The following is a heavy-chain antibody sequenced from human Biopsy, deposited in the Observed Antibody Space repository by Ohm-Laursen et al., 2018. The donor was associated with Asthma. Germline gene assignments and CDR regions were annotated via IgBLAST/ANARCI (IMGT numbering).Heavy chain of an antibody. CDR1: GFAVRRDH. CDR2: IYSGGTS. CDR3: ARGDSSNWSHYYFDY. V-gene: IGHV3-53*01. D-gene: IGHD3-22*01. Sequence: GSLRLSCADSGFAVRRDHMFWVRQAPGKGLEWVSVIYSGGTSHTADSVRGRFTISRDYSKNTLYLQMHSLRAEDTAVYYCARGDSSNWSHYYFDYWGQGTLVTVSS. J-gene: IGHJ4*02.